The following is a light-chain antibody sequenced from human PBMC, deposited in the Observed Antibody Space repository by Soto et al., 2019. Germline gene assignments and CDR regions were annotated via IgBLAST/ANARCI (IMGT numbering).Light chain of an antibody. CDR2: WAS. J-gene: IGKJ4*01. V-gene: IGKV4-1*01. CDR3: QQYYRSPLS. CDR1: QSVLYSLNNRNH. Sequence: DIVMTQSPDSLAVSLGERATLNCKSSQSVLYSLNNRNHLAWYPKKPGQPPRLLVYWASTRESGVPDRFSGSGSGTDFSLTISSLQAEDVAVYYCQQYYRSPLSFGGGTRVEIK.